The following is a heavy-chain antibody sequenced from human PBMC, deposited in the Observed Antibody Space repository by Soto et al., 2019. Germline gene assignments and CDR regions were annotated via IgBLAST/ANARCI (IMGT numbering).Heavy chain of an antibody. J-gene: IGHJ5*02. Sequence: QVQLVQSGAEVKKPGASVKVSCKASGYTFTSYGISWVRQAPGQGLEWMGWISAYNGNTNYAQKLQGRVTMTTDTSTSTAYMELRSMRSDDTAVYYCARAVDFWSGYYSGWLDHWGQGTLVTVSS. CDR1: GYTFTSYG. CDR2: ISAYNGNT. CDR3: ARAVDFWSGYYSGWLDH. D-gene: IGHD3-3*01. V-gene: IGHV1-18*01.